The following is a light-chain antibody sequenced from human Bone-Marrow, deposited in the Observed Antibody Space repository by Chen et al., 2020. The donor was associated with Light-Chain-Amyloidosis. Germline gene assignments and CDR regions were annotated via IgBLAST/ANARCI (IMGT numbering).Light chain of an antibody. Sequence: DIQMTKSPSTLSASVGVRVTITCRASQNIDAYLAWYQHKPGKAPKLLIYQASSLESGVPLRFSGSGSGTEFTLTISSLQPDDFATYFCQEFKSHDMCNFGQGTKLEIK. CDR3: QEFKSHDMCN. J-gene: IGKJ2*04. CDR2: QAS. CDR1: QNIDAY. V-gene: IGKV1-5*03.